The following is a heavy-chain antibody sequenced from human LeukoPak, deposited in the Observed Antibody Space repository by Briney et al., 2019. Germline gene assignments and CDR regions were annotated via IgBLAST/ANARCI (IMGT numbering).Heavy chain of an antibody. V-gene: IGHV4-28*05. CDR3: ARTDSYGYYFDY. Sequence: PSDTLSLTCAVSAYSISSPNWWGWIRQPPGKGLEYIGYIYYTGSIYYNPSLKSRATMSVDTSKNHFSLKLSSVTAVDTAVYYCARTDSYGYYFDYWGQGTLVTVSS. J-gene: IGHJ4*02. CDR2: IYYTGSI. CDR1: AYSISSPNW. D-gene: IGHD5-18*01.